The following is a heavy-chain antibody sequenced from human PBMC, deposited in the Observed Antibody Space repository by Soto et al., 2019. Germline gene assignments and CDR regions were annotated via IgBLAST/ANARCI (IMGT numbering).Heavy chain of an antibody. J-gene: IGHJ4*02. CDR1: GFTFSSYS. D-gene: IGHD3-10*01. CDR2: VGGGGDNT. CDR3: AKRDSGSGRAHHLINY. V-gene: IGHV3-23*01. Sequence: EVQLLESGGGLVQPGGSLRLSCAASGFTFSSYSMNWVRQAPGKGLEWVASVGGGGDNTFYADSVKGRFTISRDDSQTTLYLQINSLRSEDTAVYFCAKRDSGSGRAHHLINYWGQGTLVTVSS.